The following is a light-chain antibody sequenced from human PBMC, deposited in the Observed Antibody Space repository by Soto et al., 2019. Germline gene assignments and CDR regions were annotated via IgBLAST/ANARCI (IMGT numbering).Light chain of an antibody. J-gene: IGKJ3*01. V-gene: IGKV1-33*01. CDR3: QQYDVAPMT. Sequence: DIQMTQSPSSLSASVGDRVTVTCRASEVVGIYLNWYQQKPGKAPKLLIYHASHLETGVPSRFSGSGSVTDFTLTISSLQPEDAATYFCQQYDVAPMTFGPGTKVEI. CDR1: EVVGIY. CDR2: HAS.